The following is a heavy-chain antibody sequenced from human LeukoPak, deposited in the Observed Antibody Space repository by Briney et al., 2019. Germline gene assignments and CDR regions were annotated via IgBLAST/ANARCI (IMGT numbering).Heavy chain of an antibody. J-gene: IGHJ6*02. CDR3: ARDRGPRGLYGMDV. Sequence: GGSLRLSCVGSGFTFSRYWLNWVRQAPGKGLEWVANMNQDGSEIYYLDSVKGRFTISRDNAKNSVYLQMNSLRAEDTAVYYCARDRGPRGLYGMDVWGQGTTVTVSS. CDR1: GFTFSRYW. CDR2: MNQDGSEI. D-gene: IGHD3-16*01. V-gene: IGHV3-7*03.